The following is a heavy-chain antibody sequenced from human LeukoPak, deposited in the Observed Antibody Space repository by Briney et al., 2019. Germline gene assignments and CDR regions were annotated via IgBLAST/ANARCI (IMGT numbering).Heavy chain of an antibody. Sequence: GRCLSLSCSAAAFTDGNYAVSWARQAPGEWRECVCVIRGEGHGGTTECAASVTGRLTISRDDSISICYLQMNSLKPEDTAVYYCTRAGERNYDFWSGYRDSYFDYWGQGTLVTVSS. V-gene: IGHV3-49*04. CDR1: AFTDGNYA. J-gene: IGHJ4*02. D-gene: IGHD3-3*01. CDR2: IRGEGHGGTT. CDR3: TRAGERNYDFWSGYRDSYFDY.